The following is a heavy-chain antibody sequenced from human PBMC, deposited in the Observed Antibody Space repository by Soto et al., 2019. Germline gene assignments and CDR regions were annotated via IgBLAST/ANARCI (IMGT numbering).Heavy chain of an antibody. CDR3: ARDGGMVRGVIYNWFDP. V-gene: IGHV1-18*01. CDR2: ISAYNGNT. D-gene: IGHD3-10*01. J-gene: IGHJ5*02. Sequence: ASVKVTCKASGYTFTSYGISWVRQAPGQGLEWMGWISAYNGNTNYAQKLQGRVTMTTDTSTSAAYMELRSLRSDDTAVYYCARDGGMVRGVIYNWFDPWGQGTLVTVSS. CDR1: GYTFTSYG.